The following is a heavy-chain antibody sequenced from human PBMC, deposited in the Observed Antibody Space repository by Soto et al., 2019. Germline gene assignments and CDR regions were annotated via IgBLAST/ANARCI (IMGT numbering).Heavy chain of an antibody. Sequence: SEALSLTCTVSGGSISSGGYYWSWIRQHPGKGLEWIGYIYYSGSTYYNPSLKSRVTISVDTSKNQFSLKLSSVTAADTAVYYCATVNCSGGSCYSDYYYYYGMDVWGQGTTVTVSS. CDR2: IYYSGST. V-gene: IGHV4-31*03. CDR1: GGSISSGGYY. D-gene: IGHD2-15*01. J-gene: IGHJ6*02. CDR3: ATVNCSGGSCYSDYYYYYGMDV.